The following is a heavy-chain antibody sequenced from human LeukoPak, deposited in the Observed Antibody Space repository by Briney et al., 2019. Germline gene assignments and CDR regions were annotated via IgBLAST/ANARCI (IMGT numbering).Heavy chain of an antibody. J-gene: IGHJ4*02. Sequence: ASVKVSCKASGYTFTGYYMHWVRQAPGQGLEWKGWINPNSGGTNYAQKFQGRVTMTRDTSISTAYMELSRLRSDDTAVYYCASMGVSGSYYIPVDYWGQGTLVTVSS. CDR1: GYTFTGYY. CDR3: ASMGVSGSYYIPVDY. V-gene: IGHV1-2*02. CDR2: INPNSGGT. D-gene: IGHD1-26*01.